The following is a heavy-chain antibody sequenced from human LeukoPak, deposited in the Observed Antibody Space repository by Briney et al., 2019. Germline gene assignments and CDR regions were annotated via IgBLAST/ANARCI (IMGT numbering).Heavy chain of an antibody. CDR1: GGSISTNNYD. D-gene: IGHD4-17*01. Sequence: AETLSLTCTVSGGSISTNNYDWGWIGQSPGKGLEWIGSIYYSGSTYDNPSLRSRATISVDTSKNLFSLKVTSVTAADTAVYYCARLNYGDGDYWGQGTLVTVSS. CDR3: ARLNYGDGDY. CDR2: IYYSGST. V-gene: IGHV4-39*01. J-gene: IGHJ4*02.